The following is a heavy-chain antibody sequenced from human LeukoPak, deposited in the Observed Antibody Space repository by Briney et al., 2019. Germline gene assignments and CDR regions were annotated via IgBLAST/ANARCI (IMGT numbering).Heavy chain of an antibody. V-gene: IGHV4-30-2*01. J-gene: IGHJ4*02. CDR1: GGSISSVDFP. CDR3: ARGFYGAGSQFDY. Sequence: SQTLSLTCAASGGSISSVDFPWRWVRQPRGKGLEWIGYIFHTGHTSYNPSLKSRVNISVDMSKNQLSPRLTSVTPADTAVYYCARGFYGAGSQFDYWGQGTLVTVSS. D-gene: IGHD3-10*01. CDR2: IFHTGHT.